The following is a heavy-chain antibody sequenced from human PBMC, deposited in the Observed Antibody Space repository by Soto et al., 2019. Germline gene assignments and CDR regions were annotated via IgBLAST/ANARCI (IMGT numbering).Heavy chain of an antibody. D-gene: IGHD3-22*01. J-gene: IGHJ4*02. CDR2: ISGSAATT. CDR3: ARDRSYYDSSGSYSPPY. Sequence: GGSLRLSCAASGFTFSSYAMNWVRQAPGKGLEWVSAISGSAATTHFADSVKGRFTISRDNSKNTLYLQLNSLRAEDTAVYYCARDRSYYDSSGSYSPPYWGQGTLVTVSS. CDR1: GFTFSSYA. V-gene: IGHV3-23*01.